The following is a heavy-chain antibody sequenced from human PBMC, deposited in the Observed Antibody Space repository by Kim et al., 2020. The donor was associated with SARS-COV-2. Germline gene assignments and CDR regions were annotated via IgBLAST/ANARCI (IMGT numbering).Heavy chain of an antibody. D-gene: IGHD4-17*01. V-gene: IGHV1-18*04. CDR3: ARDEGSTVTSPVDY. CDR1: GYTFTSYG. CDR2: ISAYNGNT. Sequence: ASVKVSCKASGYTFTSYGISWVRQAPGQGLEWMGWISAYNGNTNYAQKLQGRVTMTTDTSTSTAYMELRSLRSDDTAVYYCARDEGSTVTSPVDYWGQGTLVTVSS. J-gene: IGHJ4*02.